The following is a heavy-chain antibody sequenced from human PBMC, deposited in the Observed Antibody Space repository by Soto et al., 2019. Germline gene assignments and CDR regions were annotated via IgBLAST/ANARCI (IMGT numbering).Heavy chain of an antibody. CDR2: ISYDGSNK. CDR1: GFTFSSYG. V-gene: IGHV3-30*18. D-gene: IGHD4-17*01. J-gene: IGHJ4*02. CDR3: AKSLGYGDFSVDY. Sequence: QVQLVESGGGEVQPGRSLRLSCAASGFTFSSYGMHWVRQAPGKGLEWVAVISYDGSNKYYADSVKGRFTISRDNSKNTLYLQMNSLRAEDTAVYYCAKSLGYGDFSVDYWGQGTLVTVSS.